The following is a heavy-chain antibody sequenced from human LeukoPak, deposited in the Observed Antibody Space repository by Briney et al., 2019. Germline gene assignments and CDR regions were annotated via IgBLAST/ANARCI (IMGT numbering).Heavy chain of an antibody. CDR1: GYTFTGYY. V-gene: IGHV1-2*02. Sequence: ASVKVSCKASGYTFTGYYMHWVRQAPGQGLEWMGWINPNSGGTNYAQKFQGRVTMTRDTSISTAYMELSRLRSDDTAVYYCARSYDSSGYSDYWGQGTQVTVSS. J-gene: IGHJ4*02. CDR3: ARSYDSSGYSDY. CDR2: INPNSGGT. D-gene: IGHD3-22*01.